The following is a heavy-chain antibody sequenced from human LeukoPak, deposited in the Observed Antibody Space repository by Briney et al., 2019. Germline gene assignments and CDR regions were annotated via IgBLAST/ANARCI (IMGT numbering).Heavy chain of an antibody. D-gene: IGHD2-15*01. Sequence: GGSLRLSCAASGFTFSSYSMNWVRKAPGKGLEWVSYISSSSSTIYYADSVKGRFTISRDNAKNSLYLQMNSLRAEDTAVYYCARAEDYCSGGSCYHIIDYWGQGTLVTVSS. J-gene: IGHJ4*02. CDR2: ISSSSSTI. CDR3: ARAEDYCSGGSCYHIIDY. CDR1: GFTFSSYS. V-gene: IGHV3-48*01.